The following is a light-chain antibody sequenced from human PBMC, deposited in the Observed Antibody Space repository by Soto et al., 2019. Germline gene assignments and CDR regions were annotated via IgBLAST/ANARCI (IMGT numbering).Light chain of an antibody. CDR2: GNS. J-gene: IGLJ2*01. CDR3: QSYDSSLSGSV. Sequence: QSVLTQPPSVSGAPGQRVTISCTGSSSNIGAGYDVHWYQQLPGTAPKLLIYGNSNRPSGVPDRFSGAKSGTSASLAITGLQAEDEAYYYCQSYDSSLSGSVFGGGTKRTVL. CDR1: SSNIGAGYD. V-gene: IGLV1-40*01.